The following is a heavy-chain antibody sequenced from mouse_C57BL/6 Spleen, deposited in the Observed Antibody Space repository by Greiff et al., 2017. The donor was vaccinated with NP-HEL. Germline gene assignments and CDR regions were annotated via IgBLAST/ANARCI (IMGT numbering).Heavy chain of an antibody. Sequence: EVQLVESGEGLVKPGGSLKLSCAASGFTFSSYAMSWVRQTPEKRLEWVAYISSGGDYIYYADTVKGRFTISRDNARNTLYLQMSSLKSEDTAMYYCTRDLYYYARGGFAYWGQGTLVTVSA. CDR1: GFTFSSYA. V-gene: IGHV5-9-1*02. J-gene: IGHJ3*01. D-gene: IGHD1-1*01. CDR3: TRDLYYYARGGFAY. CDR2: ISSGGDYI.